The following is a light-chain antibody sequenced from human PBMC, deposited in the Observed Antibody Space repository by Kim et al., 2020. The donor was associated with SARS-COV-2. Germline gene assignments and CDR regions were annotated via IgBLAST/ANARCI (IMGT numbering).Light chain of an antibody. CDR1: QSVRRNF. CDR2: DAS. CDR3: QQYVTSPLT. V-gene: IGKV3D-20*01. Sequence: FSPGERATRSCGASQSVRRNFLAWYQQKPGLAPRLLTYDASSRATGIPDRFSGSGSGTDFTFTISRLEPEDFAVYYCQQYVTSPLTSGGGTKLEIK. J-gene: IGKJ4*01.